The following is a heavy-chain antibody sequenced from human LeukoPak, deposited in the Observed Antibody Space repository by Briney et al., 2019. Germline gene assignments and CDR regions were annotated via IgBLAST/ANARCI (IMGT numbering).Heavy chain of an antibody. CDR2: ISGSGGST. D-gene: IGHD2-15*01. CDR1: GFTFSSYA. CDR3: AKMGYCSGGSCPEYYYYYMDV. Sequence: PGGSLRLSCAASGFTFSSYAMSWVRQAPGKRLEWVSAISGSGGSTYYADSVKGRFTISRDNSKNTLYLQMNSLRAEDTAVYYCAKMGYCSGGSCPEYYYYYMDVWGKGTTVTVSS. V-gene: IGHV3-23*01. J-gene: IGHJ6*03.